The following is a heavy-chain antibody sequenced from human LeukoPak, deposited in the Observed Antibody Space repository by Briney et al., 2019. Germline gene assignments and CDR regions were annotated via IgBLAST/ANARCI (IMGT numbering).Heavy chain of an antibody. V-gene: IGHV1-69-2*01. CDR3: ATLVGAHDWFDP. J-gene: IGHJ5*02. CDR1: GYTCTVYY. CDR2: VDPEDGET. Sequence: ASVKVSCKVSGYTCTVYYMHWVQQAPGKGLEWMGLVDPEDGETIYAEKFQGRVTITADTSTDTAYMELSSLRSEDTAVYYCATLVGAHDWFDPWGQGTLVTVSS. D-gene: IGHD1-26*01.